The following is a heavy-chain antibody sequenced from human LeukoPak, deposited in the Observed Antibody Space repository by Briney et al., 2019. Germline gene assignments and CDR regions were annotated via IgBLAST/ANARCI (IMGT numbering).Heavy chain of an antibody. V-gene: IGHV1-18*01. CDR2: ISPYNGNT. D-gene: IGHD1-7*01. J-gene: IGHJ4*02. CDR3: ARDRGGTMTQYY. Sequence: ASVTVSCKASGYTFTSYGMSWVRQAPGQGLEWMGWISPYNGNTNYAQTLKGRVTMTTATSTSTGYMELRRLRSAAAAVYYCARDRGGTMTQYYWGQGTLVTVSS. CDR1: GYTFTSYG.